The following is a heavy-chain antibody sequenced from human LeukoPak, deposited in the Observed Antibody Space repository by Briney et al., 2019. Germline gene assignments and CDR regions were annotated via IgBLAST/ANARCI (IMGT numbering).Heavy chain of an antibody. Sequence: PGGSLRLSCAAFGFTFSSYAMSWVRQAPGKGLEWVSAISGSGGSTYYADSVKGRFTISRDNSKNTLYLQMNSLRAEDTAVYYCAKSYYDFWSGYSNWGQGTLVTVSS. CDR3: AKSYYDFWSGYSN. CDR1: GFTFSSYA. V-gene: IGHV3-23*01. J-gene: IGHJ4*02. CDR2: ISGSGGST. D-gene: IGHD3-3*01.